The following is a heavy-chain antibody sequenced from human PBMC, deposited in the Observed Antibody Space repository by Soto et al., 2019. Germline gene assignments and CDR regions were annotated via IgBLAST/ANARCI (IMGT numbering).Heavy chain of an antibody. CDR1: GGSFSGYY. D-gene: IGHD3-9*01. Sequence: SETLSLTCAVYGGSFSGYYWSWIRQPPGKGLEWIGEINHSGSTNYNPSLKSRVTISVDTSKNQFSLKLSSVTAADTAVYYCARHGQVLRYFDSGIPPYYYYYYMDVWGKGTTVTVSS. CDR3: ARHGQVLRYFDSGIPPYYYYYYMDV. V-gene: IGHV4-34*01. J-gene: IGHJ6*03. CDR2: INHSGST.